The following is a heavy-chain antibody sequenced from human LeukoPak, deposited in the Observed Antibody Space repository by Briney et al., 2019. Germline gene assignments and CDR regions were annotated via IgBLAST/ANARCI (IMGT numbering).Heavy chain of an antibody. D-gene: IGHD3-22*01. CDR2: IYSGGST. CDR1: GFTVSSNY. J-gene: IGHJ4*02. Sequence: GGSLRLSCAASGFTVSSNYMSWVRQAPGKGQEWVSVIYSGGSTYYADSVKGRFTISRDNSKNTLYLQMNSLRAEDTAVYYCARERWDYYDSSGYYNDWGQGTLVTVSS. CDR3: ARERWDYYDSSGYYND. V-gene: IGHV3-53*01.